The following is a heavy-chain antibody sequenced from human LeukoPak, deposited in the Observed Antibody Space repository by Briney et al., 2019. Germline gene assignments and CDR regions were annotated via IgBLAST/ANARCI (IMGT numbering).Heavy chain of an antibody. Sequence: SETLSLTCTVSGGSISSSSYYWGWIRQPPGKGLEWIGSIYYSGSTYYNPSLKSRVTISVDTSKNQFSLKLSSVTAADTAVYYCARGDRFHLELPEPFDYWGQGTLVTVSS. CDR1: GGSISSSSYY. V-gene: IGHV4-39*07. J-gene: IGHJ4*02. CDR3: ARGDRFHLELPEPFDY. D-gene: IGHD1-7*01. CDR2: IYYSGST.